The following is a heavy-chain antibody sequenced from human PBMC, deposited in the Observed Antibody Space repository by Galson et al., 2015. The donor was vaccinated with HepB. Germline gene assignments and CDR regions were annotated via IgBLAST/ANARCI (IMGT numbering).Heavy chain of an antibody. CDR2: ITTAGDT. J-gene: IGHJ4*02. V-gene: IGHV3-13*01. CDR3: ARGPRNRGRVKYFDR. D-gene: IGHD4-11*01. CDR1: GFTFSSYD. Sequence: SLRLSCASSGFTFSSYDMHWVRQGTGKGLEWVSGITTAGDTFYPGSVKGRLTISRENAKNSLYLHMKGLTAGDAAVYYCARGPRNRGRVKYFDRWGQGTLVTVSS.